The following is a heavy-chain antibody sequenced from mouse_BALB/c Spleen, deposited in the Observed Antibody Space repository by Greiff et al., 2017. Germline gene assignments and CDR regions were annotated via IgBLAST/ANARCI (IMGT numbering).Heavy chain of an antibody. CDR2: ILPGSGST. V-gene: IGHV1-9*01. CDR1: GYTFSSYW. J-gene: IGHJ4*01. Sequence: VKVVESGAELMKPGASVKISCKATGYTFSSYWIEWVKQRPGHGLEWIGEILPGSGSTNYNEKFKGKATFTADTSSNTAYMQLSSLTSEDSAVYYCARKANWSYYYAMDYWGQGTSVTVSS. D-gene: IGHD4-1*01. CDR3: ARKANWSYYYAMDY.